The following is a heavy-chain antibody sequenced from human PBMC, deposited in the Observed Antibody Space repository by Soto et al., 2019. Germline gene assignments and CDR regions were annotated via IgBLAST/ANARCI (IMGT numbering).Heavy chain of an antibody. CDR2: IDPSDSYT. CDR3: ARGGAFDI. Sequence: GESLKISCKGSGYSFTSYWITWVRQMPGKGLEWMGRIDPSDSYTNYSPSFQGHVTISTDKSISTAYLQWSSLKASDTAMYYWARGGAFDIWAKGQWSPSPQ. D-gene: IGHD2-15*01. V-gene: IGHV5-10-1*01. CDR1: GYSFTSYW. J-gene: IGHJ3*02.